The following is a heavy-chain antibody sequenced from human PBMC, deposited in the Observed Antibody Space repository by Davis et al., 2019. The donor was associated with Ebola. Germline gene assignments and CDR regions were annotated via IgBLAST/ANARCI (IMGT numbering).Heavy chain of an antibody. CDR2: ISWNSGSI. D-gene: IGHD3-3*01. Sequence: GGSLRLSCAASGFTFDDYAMHWVRQAPGKGLEWVSGISWNSGSIGYADSVKGRFTISRDNAKNSLYLQMNSLRAEDTALYYCARLAYDFWSGWFDYWGQGTLVTVSS. J-gene: IGHJ4*02. V-gene: IGHV3-9*01. CDR3: ARLAYDFWSGWFDY. CDR1: GFTFDDYA.